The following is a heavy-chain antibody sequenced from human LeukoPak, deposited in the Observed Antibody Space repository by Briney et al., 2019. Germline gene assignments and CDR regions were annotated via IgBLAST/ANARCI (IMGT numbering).Heavy chain of an antibody. CDR3: AKYNGEVAFDI. CDR2: IRYDGSNK. D-gene: IGHD1-14*01. V-gene: IGHV3-30*02. CDR1: GFTFSSYG. Sequence: PGGSLRLSCAASGFTFSSYGMHWVRQAPGKGLEWVAFIRYDGSNKYYADSVEGRFTISRDNSKNTLYLQMNSLRAEDTAVYYCAKYNGEVAFDIWGQGTMVTVSS. J-gene: IGHJ3*02.